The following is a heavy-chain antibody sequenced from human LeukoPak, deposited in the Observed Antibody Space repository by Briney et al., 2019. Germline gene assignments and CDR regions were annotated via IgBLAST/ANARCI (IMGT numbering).Heavy chain of an antibody. CDR2: INSDGSNT. J-gene: IGHJ4*02. CDR1: GFTFSSYW. D-gene: IGHD6-19*01. CDR3: ARGGSGWSSYFDY. Sequence: GSSLRLSCAASGFTFSSYWMHWVRQAPGKGLVWVSRINSDGSNTIYADSVKGRFTFSRDNAKNTLYLQMNSLRAEDTAVYYCARGGSGWSSYFDYWGQGTLVTVSS. V-gene: IGHV3-74*01.